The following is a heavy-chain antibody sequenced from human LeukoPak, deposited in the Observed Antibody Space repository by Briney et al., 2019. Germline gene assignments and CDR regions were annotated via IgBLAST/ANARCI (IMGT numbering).Heavy chain of an antibody. Sequence: GGSLRLSCAASGFTFSNYAMHWVRQAPGKGLEWVAVISYDGSNKYYADSVKGRFTISRDNSKNTLYLQMNSLRAEDTAVYYCARDRSYDSSGYYEIDYWGQGTLVTVSS. CDR2: ISYDGSNK. V-gene: IGHV3-30-3*01. CDR3: ARDRSYDSSGYYEIDY. D-gene: IGHD3-22*01. J-gene: IGHJ4*02. CDR1: GFTFSNYA.